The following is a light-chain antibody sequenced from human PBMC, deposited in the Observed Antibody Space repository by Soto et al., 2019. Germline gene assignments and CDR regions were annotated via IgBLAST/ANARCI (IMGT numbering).Light chain of an antibody. J-gene: IGLJ1*01. CDR3: AAWDDSLSGQV. Sequence: QSVLTQPPSASGTPWQRVTISCSGSSSNIGSNFVYWYQQLPGTAPKLLIYRNNQRPSGVPDRFSGSKSGTSASLAISGLRSEDEADYYCAAWDDSLSGQVFGTGTKVHRP. V-gene: IGLV1-47*01. CDR2: RNN. CDR1: SSNIGSNF.